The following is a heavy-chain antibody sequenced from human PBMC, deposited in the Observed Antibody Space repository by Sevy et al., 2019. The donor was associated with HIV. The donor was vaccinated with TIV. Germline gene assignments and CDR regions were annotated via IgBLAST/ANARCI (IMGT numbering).Heavy chain of an antibody. D-gene: IGHD4-17*01. Sequence: GGSLRLSCAASGFTFSTYGMHWVRQAPGKGLEWVAVIWFDGSNTYYADSVKGRFTISSDIAKNTLHLKMNRLLAEDTAVYYCARDLEFYDYGDYGPAFMPDYWGQGTLVTVSS. J-gene: IGHJ4*02. CDR2: IWFDGSNT. V-gene: IGHV3-33*01. CDR1: GFTFSTYG. CDR3: ARDLEFYDYGDYGPAFMPDY.